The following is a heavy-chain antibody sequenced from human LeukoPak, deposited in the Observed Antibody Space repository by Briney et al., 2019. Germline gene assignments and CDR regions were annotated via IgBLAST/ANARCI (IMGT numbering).Heavy chain of an antibody. CDR1: GFTFSSYS. J-gene: IGHJ4*02. CDR3: TRSRYDYIWGIDY. D-gene: IGHD3-16*01. V-gene: IGHV3-21*01. CDR2: ISSSSSYI. Sequence: GGSLRLSCAASGFTFSSYSMNWVRQAPGKGLEWVSSISSSSSYIYYADSVKGRFTISRDNAKNALYLQMNSLRDEDTAVFYCTRSRYDYIWGIDYWGQGTLVTISS.